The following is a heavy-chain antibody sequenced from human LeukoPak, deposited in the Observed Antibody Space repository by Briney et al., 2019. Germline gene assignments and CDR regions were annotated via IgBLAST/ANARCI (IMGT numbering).Heavy chain of an antibody. D-gene: IGHD2-2*03. J-gene: IGHJ5*02. V-gene: IGHV1-2*02. CDR1: GYTFTGYY. Sequence: ASVKVSCKASGYTFTGYYMHWVRQAPGQGLEWMGWINPNSGGTNYAQKFQGRVTMTRDTSISTAYMELSRLRSDDTAAYYCARSPLGYCSSTSCYSWWFDPWGQGTLVTVSS. CDR3: ARSPLGYCSSTSCYSWWFDP. CDR2: INPNSGGT.